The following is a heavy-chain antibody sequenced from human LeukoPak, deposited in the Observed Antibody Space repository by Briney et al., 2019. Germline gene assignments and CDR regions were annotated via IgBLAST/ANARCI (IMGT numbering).Heavy chain of an antibody. CDR3: ARLEYSSSFDP. J-gene: IGHJ5*02. Sequence: GGSLRLSCAASGFTFSSYWMHWVRQAPGKGLVWVSRINIDGSSTNYADSVKGRFTISRDNAKNTLYLQMNSLRAEDTAVYYCARLEYSSSFDPWGQGTLVTVSS. D-gene: IGHD6-6*01. CDR2: INIDGSST. V-gene: IGHV3-74*01. CDR1: GFTFSSYW.